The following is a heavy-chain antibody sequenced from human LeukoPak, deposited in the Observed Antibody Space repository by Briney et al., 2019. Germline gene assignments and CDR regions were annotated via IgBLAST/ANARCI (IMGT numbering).Heavy chain of an antibody. CDR3: AALLSGTGYFDY. D-gene: IGHD3-10*01. J-gene: IGHJ4*02. CDR2: INPSGGST. CDR1: GYTFTSYY. Sequence: ASVKVSCKASGYTFTSYYMHWVRQAPRQGLEWMGIINPSGGSTSYAQKFQGRVTMTRDTSTSTVYMELSSLRSEDTAVYYCAALLSGTGYFDYWGQGTLVTVSS. V-gene: IGHV1-46*01.